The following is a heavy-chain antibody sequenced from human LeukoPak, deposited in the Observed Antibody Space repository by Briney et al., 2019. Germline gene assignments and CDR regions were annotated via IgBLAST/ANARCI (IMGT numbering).Heavy chain of an antibody. CDR2: INTDGTVT. D-gene: IGHD6-19*01. J-gene: IGHJ4*02. CDR3: ATKQWLAPPPDS. V-gene: IGHV3-74*01. Sequence: SGGSLRLSCAASGFTFSKYWMLWVRQAPGKGLESVSRINTDGTVTTYADSVKDRFTVSRDNADNTMFLQMNSVRDEDTAVYHCATKQWLAPPPDSWGQGTPVTVSS. CDR1: GFTFSKYW.